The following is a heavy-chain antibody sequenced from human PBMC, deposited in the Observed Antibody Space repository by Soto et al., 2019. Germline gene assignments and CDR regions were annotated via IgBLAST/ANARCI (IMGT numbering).Heavy chain of an antibody. J-gene: IGHJ4*02. CDR1: PFDLNKYA. Sequence: GLTLLLPCVTFPFDLNKYAMNWVRHAPGKGLQWVSSITSNGDRTYYADSVKGRVTSSRDNSKNTLYLQMNSLRADDTAVFYCAKDSPSYTTSPFYFDAWAQGTLVTVS. V-gene: IGHV3-23*01. CDR3: AKDSPSYTTSPFYFDA. D-gene: IGHD2-2*02. CDR2: ITSNGDRT.